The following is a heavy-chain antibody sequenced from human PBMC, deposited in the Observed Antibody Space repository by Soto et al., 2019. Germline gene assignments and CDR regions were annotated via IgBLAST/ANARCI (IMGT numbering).Heavy chain of an antibody. Sequence: QVQLVESGGGVVQPGRSLRLSCAASGFTFSSYAMHWVRQAPGKGLEWVAVISYDGSNKYYADSVKGRFTISRDNSKNTLYLQMNSLRAEDTAVYDCARDAKPRLRFLEGVFDYWGQGTLVTVSS. D-gene: IGHD3-3*01. CDR1: GFTFSSYA. J-gene: IGHJ4*02. CDR2: ISYDGSNK. V-gene: IGHV3-30-3*01. CDR3: ARDAKPRLRFLEGVFDY.